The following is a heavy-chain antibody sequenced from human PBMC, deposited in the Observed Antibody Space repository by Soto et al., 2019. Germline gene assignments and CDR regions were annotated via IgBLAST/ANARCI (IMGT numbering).Heavy chain of an antibody. V-gene: IGHV3-33*01. D-gene: IGHD3-22*01. CDR2: MWSEGGNK. J-gene: IGHJ4*02. CDR3: AGDPADDSSGYYSLAY. CDR1: RFTFSSYG. Sequence: QVQLVESGGVVVQPGRSLRLSCAASRFTFSSYGMHWVRQAPGKGLEWVAVMWSEGGNKYYADSVKGRFTISRDNSTHPLYLQSDCLGVEDPSMYDCAGDPADDSSGYYSLAYWGRGTLVTVSS.